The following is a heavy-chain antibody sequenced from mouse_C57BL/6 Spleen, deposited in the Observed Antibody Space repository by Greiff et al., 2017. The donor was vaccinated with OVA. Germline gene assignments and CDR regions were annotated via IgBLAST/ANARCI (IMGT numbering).Heavy chain of an antibody. V-gene: IGHV2-2*01. CDR2: IWSGGST. CDR3: ARNRITTVVATDYYAMDY. J-gene: IGHJ4*01. Sequence: VKLMESGPGLVQPSQSLSITCTVSGFSLTSYGVHWVRQSPGKGLEWLGVIWSGGSTDYNAAFISRLSISKDNSKSQVFFKMNSLQADDTAIYYCARNRITTVVATDYYAMDYWGQGTSVTVSS. CDR1: GFSLTSYG. D-gene: IGHD1-1*01.